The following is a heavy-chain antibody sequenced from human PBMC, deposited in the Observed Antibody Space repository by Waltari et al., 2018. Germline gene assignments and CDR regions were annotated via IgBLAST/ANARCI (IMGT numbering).Heavy chain of an antibody. Sequence: EVQLGESGGGLVQPGGSLRLSCAASGFIFRDHHMDWVRQAPGKGLEWVGRSRTQAASYTTEYAASVKGRFTISRDASKNSLYLQMNSLKTEDTAVYYCAKSAVGNVFDMWGQGTVVTVSS. V-gene: IGHV3-72*01. J-gene: IGHJ3*02. D-gene: IGHD6-13*01. CDR1: GFIFRDHH. CDR3: AKSAVGNVFDM. CDR2: SRTQAASYTT.